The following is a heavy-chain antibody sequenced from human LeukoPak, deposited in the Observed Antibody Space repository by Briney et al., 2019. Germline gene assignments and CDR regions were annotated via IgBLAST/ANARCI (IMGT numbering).Heavy chain of an antibody. V-gene: IGHV3-30-3*01. J-gene: IGHJ4*02. CDR2: ISYDGSNK. D-gene: IGHD2-2*01. Sequence: GGSLRLSCAASGFTFSSCAMHWVRQAPGKGLEWVAVISYDGSNKYYADSVKGRFTISRDNSKNTLYLQMNSLRAEDTAVYYCARGDPKRDLPAATGALFDYWGQGTLVTVSS. CDR1: GFTFSSCA. CDR3: ARGDPKRDLPAATGALFDY.